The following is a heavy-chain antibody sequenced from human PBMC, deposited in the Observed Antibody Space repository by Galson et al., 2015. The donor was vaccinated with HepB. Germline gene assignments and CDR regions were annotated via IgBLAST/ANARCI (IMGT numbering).Heavy chain of an antibody. Sequence: SLRLSCAASGFTFSSYSMNWVRQAPGKGLEWVSSISSSSSYIYYADSVKGRFTISRDNAKNSLYLQMNSLRAEDTAVYYCARDYYGSGRPFDYWGQGTLVTVSS. CDR3: ARDYYGSGRPFDY. J-gene: IGHJ4*02. CDR2: ISSSSSYI. V-gene: IGHV3-21*01. CDR1: GFTFSSYS. D-gene: IGHD3-10*01.